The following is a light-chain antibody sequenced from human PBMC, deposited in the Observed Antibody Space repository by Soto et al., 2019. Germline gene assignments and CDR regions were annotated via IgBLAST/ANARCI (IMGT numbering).Light chain of an antibody. CDR1: SSNIGSHT. V-gene: IGLV1-44*01. Sequence: HSVLTQPNSASGTPGQRVTISCSGSSSNIGSHTLNWYQQLPGSAPSLLIYSDNQRPSGVPDRFSGSTSGTSASLAISGLQSEDEAEYYCAAWDDTLNAAVFGGGTQLTVL. CDR2: SDN. J-gene: IGLJ2*01. CDR3: AAWDDTLNAAV.